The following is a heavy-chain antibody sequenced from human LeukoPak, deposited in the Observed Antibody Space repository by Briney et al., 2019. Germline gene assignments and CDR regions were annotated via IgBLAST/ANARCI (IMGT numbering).Heavy chain of an antibody. J-gene: IGHJ5*02. CDR2: ISVYNGNT. V-gene: IGHV1-18*01. D-gene: IGHD6-6*01. CDR3: ARDMIAARPGWFDP. Sequence: ASVKVSCKASGYRFTTYGISWVRQAPGLGLEWMGWISVYNGNTNYAQNLRGRVTMTTDTSTSTAYMELRSLRYDDTAVYYCARDMIAARPGWFDPWGQGTLVTVSS. CDR1: GYRFTTYG.